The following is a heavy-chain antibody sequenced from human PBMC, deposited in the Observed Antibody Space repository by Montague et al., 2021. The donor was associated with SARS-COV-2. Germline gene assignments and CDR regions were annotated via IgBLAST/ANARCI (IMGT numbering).Heavy chain of an antibody. CDR3: ASQSRFCPKAVCYALDY. CDR1: SGSISSCSYY. CDR2: IYYSGCT. Sequence: SETLSLTCTVSSGSISSCSYYWGWMRQPPGQGLDWIGNIYYSGCTYYNSSLQIQVTISVDTSKNQFSLRLCSVTAADTSDYYCASQSRFCPKAVCYALDYWGQGTLVTVSS. J-gene: IGHJ4*02. V-gene: IGHV4-39*01. D-gene: IGHD2-8*01.